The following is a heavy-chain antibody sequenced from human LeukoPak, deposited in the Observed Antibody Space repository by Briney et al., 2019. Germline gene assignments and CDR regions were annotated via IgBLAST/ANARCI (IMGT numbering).Heavy chain of an antibody. Sequence: SSESLSLTCTVPGYSTRRGYYWGWFRQPPGKGLEWIGGIYHSGSTIYNPSLNRRVTISVAPYMNQCTLKISTLTAADTAVYYCARDPGEGGSYGLIWGQGTLVTVSS. V-gene: IGHV4-38-2*02. CDR1: GYSTRRGYY. D-gene: IGHD1-26*01. CDR2: IYHSGST. CDR3: ARDPGEGGSYGLI. J-gene: IGHJ4*02.